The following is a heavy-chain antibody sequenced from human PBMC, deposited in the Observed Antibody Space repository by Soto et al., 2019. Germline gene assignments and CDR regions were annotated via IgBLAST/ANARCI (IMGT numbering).Heavy chain of an antibody. CDR3: ARDEQLYYYYGMDV. D-gene: IGHD5-18*01. J-gene: IGHJ6*02. CDR1: EYTFTSYY. CDR2: INPSGGST. Sequence: ASVKVSCKTSEYTFTSYYLHWVRQAPGQGLEWMGIINPSGGSTSYAQKFQGRVTMTRDTSTSTAYMELSSLRSEDTAVYYCARDEQLYYYYGMDVWGQGTTVTVSS. V-gene: IGHV1-46*01.